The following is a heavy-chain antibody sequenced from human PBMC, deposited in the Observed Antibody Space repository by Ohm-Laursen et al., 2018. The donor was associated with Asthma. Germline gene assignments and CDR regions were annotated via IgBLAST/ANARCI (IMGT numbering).Heavy chain of an antibody. D-gene: IGHD5-24*01. V-gene: IGHV3-74*01. CDR3: ARGSLEGLQ. Sequence: SLRLSCAASGFTFSRYWMHWVRQGPGEGLVWISHIFPHGRHTNYADSVKGRFTISRDDAQNTLYLQMNSLRADDTAVYYCARGSLEGLQWGQGTLVTVSS. J-gene: IGHJ4*02. CDR2: IFPHGRHT. CDR1: GFTFSRYW.